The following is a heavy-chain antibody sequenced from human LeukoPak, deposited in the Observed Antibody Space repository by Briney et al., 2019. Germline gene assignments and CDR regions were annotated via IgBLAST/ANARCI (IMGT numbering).Heavy chain of an antibody. D-gene: IGHD6-13*01. CDR3: ARPIYGAAAGDYYYYMDV. CDR2: IYTSGST. CDR1: GGSISSGSYY. V-gene: IGHV4-61*02. Sequence: SETLSLTCTDSGGSISSGSYYWSWIRQPAGKGLEWIGRIYTSGSTNYNPSLKSRVTISVDTSKNQFSLKLSSVTAADTAVYYCARPIYGAAAGDYYYYMDVWGKGTTVTVSS. J-gene: IGHJ6*03.